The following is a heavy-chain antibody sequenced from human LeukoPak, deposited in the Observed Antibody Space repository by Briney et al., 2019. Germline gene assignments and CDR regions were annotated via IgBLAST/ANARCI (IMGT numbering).Heavy chain of an antibody. D-gene: IGHD5-12*01. CDR3: ARAPRGVATNWALDY. V-gene: IGHV3-30*04. Sequence: PGRSLRLSCAASGFTFSSYAMHWVRQAPGKGLEWVAVISYDGSNKYYADSVKGRFTISRDNAKNSLYLQMNSLRAEDTAVYYCARAPRGVATNWALDYWGQGTLVTVSS. J-gene: IGHJ4*02. CDR1: GFTFSSYA. CDR2: ISYDGSNK.